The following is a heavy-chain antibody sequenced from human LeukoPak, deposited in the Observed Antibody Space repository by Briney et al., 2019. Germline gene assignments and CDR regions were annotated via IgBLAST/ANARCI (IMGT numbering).Heavy chain of an antibody. CDR2: MNPNSGNT. J-gene: IGHJ5*02. V-gene: IGHV1-8*01. CDR3: ARVGYCSSTSCSSRRRNNWFDP. CDR1: GYTFTSYD. Sequence: GASVKVSCKASGYTFTSYDINWVRQTTGQGLEWMGWMNPNSGNTGYAQKFQGRVTMTRNTSISTAYIELSSLRSEDTAVYYCARVGYCSSTSCSSRRRNNWFDPWGQGTLVTVSS. D-gene: IGHD2-2*01.